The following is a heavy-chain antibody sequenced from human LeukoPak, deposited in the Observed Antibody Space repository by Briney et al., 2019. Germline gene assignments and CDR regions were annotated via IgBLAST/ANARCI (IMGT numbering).Heavy chain of an antibody. J-gene: IGHJ5*02. CDR1: GDSISSNSHH. CDR3: ARGRIFLGSSYYDRPKTWFDP. CDR2: VYYNMVP. Sequence: PSETLSLTCTVSGDSISSNSHHWGWIRQPPGRGLEWIGNVYYNMVPYYNPSLKSRVFISLDMSRNRFSLRLTSVTAADTAIYYCARGRIFLGSSYYDRPKTWFDPWGQGTQVTVSS. D-gene: IGHD3-10*01. V-gene: IGHV4-39*07.